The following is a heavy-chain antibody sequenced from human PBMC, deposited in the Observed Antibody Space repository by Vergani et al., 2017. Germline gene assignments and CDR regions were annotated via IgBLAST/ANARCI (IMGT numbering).Heavy chain of an antibody. Sequence: EVQLLQSGGGVIQPGGSVRLSCAASGFTFSACPMTWVRQAPGKGLEWVSTVSADGDRTYYAESVKGRFTISRDNPKNTVQLQMNSLRAEDTAVYYCAKKWLTNEEVEYWGQGILVIVSS. CDR3: AKKWLTNEEVEY. CDR1: GFTFSACP. D-gene: IGHD6-19*01. J-gene: IGHJ4*02. V-gene: IGHV3-23*01. CDR2: VSADGDRT.